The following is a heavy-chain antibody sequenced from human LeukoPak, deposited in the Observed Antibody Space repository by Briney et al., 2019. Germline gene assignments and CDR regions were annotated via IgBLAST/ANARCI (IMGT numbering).Heavy chain of an antibody. D-gene: IGHD3-22*01. J-gene: IGHJ5*02. Sequence: VASVKVSCKASGYTFTGYYMHWVRQAPGQGLEWMGWINPNSGDTNYAQKFQGGVTMTRDTSISTAYMELSRLRSDDTAVYYCARDHYVSSGYWYDTFDPWGQGTLVTVSS. CDR3: ARDHYVSSGYWYDTFDP. CDR2: INPNSGDT. V-gene: IGHV1-2*02. CDR1: GYTFTGYY.